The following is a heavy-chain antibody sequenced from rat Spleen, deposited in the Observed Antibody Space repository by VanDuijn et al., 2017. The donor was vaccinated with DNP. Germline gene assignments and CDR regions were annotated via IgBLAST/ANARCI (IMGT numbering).Heavy chain of an antibody. J-gene: IGHJ2*01. CDR3: ASRPPPTRGPFDY. Sequence: EVQLVESGGGPVQPGRSLKLSCVASGFIFSNYWMTWIRQAPGKGLEWVATISTGGGNTYYRDSVKGRFTISRDNAKSTLYLQMDSLRSEDMATYYGASRPPPTRGPFDYWGQGVTVTVSS. CDR2: ISTGGGNT. V-gene: IGHV5-31*01. CDR1: GFIFSNYW. D-gene: IGHD1-4*01.